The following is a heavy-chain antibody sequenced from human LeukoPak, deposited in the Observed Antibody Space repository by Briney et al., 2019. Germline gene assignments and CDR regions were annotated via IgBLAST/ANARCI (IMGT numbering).Heavy chain of an antibody. V-gene: IGHV1-2*02. J-gene: IGHJ5*02. CDR1: GYTFTDNY. CDR3: ARGSTVTTFSEIYLDL. D-gene: IGHD4-17*01. Sequence: GASVKVSCKASGYTFTDNYIHWVRQAPGQGLEWMGWINPNSGGTKYEQKFQGRVTMTRDTSISTVYMELSSLRSDDTAVYFCARGSTVTTFSEIYLDLWGQGTLVTVSS. CDR2: INPNSGGT.